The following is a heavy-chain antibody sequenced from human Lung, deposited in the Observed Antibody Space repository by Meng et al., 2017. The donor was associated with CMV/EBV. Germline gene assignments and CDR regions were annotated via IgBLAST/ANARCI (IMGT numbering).Heavy chain of an antibody. CDR3: ARDRGYSYGYLDY. V-gene: IGHV3-21*01. Sequence: GSLKISXAASGFTFSSYSMNWVRQAPGKGLEWVSSISSSSSYIYYADSVKGRFTISRDNAKNSLYLQMNSLRAEDTAVYYCARDRGYSYGYLDYWGQGTLVTVSS. D-gene: IGHD5-18*01. J-gene: IGHJ4*02. CDR2: ISSSSSYI. CDR1: GFTFSSYS.